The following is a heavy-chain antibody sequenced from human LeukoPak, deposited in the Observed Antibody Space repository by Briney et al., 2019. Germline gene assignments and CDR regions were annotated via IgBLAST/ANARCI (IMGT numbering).Heavy chain of an antibody. V-gene: IGHV3-21*01. CDR3: ARDVVGL. Sequence: GGSLRLSCAASGFTFSSYSMNWVRQAPGKGLEWVSSISSSSSYIYYAVSVKGRFTISRDNAKNSLYLQMNSLRAEDTAVYYCARDVVGLWGQGTLVTVSS. CDR1: GFTFSSYS. CDR2: ISSSSSYI. D-gene: IGHD2-21*01. J-gene: IGHJ4*02.